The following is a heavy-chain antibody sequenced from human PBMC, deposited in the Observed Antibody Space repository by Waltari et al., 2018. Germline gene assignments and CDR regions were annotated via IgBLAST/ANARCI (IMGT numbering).Heavy chain of an antibody. CDR1: GGTFSSYA. D-gene: IGHD2-2*01. CDR2: IIPILGTA. J-gene: IGHJ6*02. Sequence: QVQLVQSGAEVKKPGSSVKVSCKASGGTFSSYAISWVRQAPGQGLEWMGRIIPILGTANYAQKFQGRVTITADKSTSTAYMELSSLRSEDTAVYYCASFASPYYYYGMDVWGQGTTVTVSS. V-gene: IGHV1-69*08. CDR3: ASFASPYYYYGMDV.